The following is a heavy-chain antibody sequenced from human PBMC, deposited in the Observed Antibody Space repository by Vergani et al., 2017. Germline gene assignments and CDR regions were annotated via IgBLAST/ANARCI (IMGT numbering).Heavy chain of an antibody. CDR2: ISGSGGST. D-gene: IGHD3-9*01. J-gene: IGHJ6*01. Sequence: EVQLLESGGGLVQPGGSLRLSCAASGFTFSSYAMSWVRQAPGKGLEWVSAISGSGGSTYYADSVKGRFTISRDNSKNTLYLQMNSLRDEDTAVDYCAKEGHLDWSKGYYYYGMDVWGGGTTVTVSS. CDR1: GFTFSSYA. CDR3: AKEGHLDWSKGYYYYGMDV. V-gene: IGHV3-23*01.